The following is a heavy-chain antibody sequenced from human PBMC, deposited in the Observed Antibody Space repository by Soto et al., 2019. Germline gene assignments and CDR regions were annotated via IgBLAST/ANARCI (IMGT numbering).Heavy chain of an antibody. CDR3: ARSPEATVTAFDY. CDR2: IYYSGST. CDR1: GGSMSSGGYY. Sequence: QVQLQESGPGLVKPSQTLSLTCTVSGGSMSSGGYYWSRIRQHPGKGLEWIGYIYYSGSTYYNPSLKSRVTISVETSKNQFSLKLSSVTAADTAVYYCARSPEATVTAFDYWGQGTLVTVSS. J-gene: IGHJ4*02. V-gene: IGHV4-31*03. D-gene: IGHD4-17*01.